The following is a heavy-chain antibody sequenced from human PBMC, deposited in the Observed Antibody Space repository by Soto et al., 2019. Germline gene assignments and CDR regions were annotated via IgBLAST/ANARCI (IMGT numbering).Heavy chain of an antibody. CDR2: IKSKTDGGTT. J-gene: IGHJ4*02. CDR1: GFTFSNAW. CDR3: TTDKWEAMATPKSY. D-gene: IGHD1-26*01. V-gene: IGHV3-15*01. Sequence: WGSLRLSCAASGFTFSNAWMSWVRQAPGKGLEWVGRIKSKTDGGTTDYAAPVKGRFTISRDDSKNTLYLQMNSLKTEDTAVYYCTTDKWEAMATPKSYWGQGTLVTVSS.